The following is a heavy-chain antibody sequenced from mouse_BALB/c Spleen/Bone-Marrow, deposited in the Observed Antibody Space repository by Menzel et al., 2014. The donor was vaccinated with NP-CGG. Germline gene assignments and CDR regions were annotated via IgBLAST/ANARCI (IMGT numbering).Heavy chain of an antibody. CDR2: INPYTGDT. Sequence: VQLQQSGPELVKPGASVKISCKASGYSFTGTFMNWVKQSHGKSLEWIGRINPYTGDTFYNQKFKGKATLTVDKSSSPAHMELLSLASDDSAVFYCGTXXGNYGMDYWGQGTSVTVSS. V-gene: IGHV1-20*02. D-gene: IGHD2-14*01. J-gene: IGHJ4*01. CDR1: GYSFTGTF. CDR3: GTXXGNYGMDY.